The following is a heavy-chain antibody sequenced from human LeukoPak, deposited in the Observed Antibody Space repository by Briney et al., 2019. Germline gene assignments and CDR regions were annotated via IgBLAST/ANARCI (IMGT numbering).Heavy chain of an antibody. J-gene: IGHJ4*02. CDR1: GGTFSSYA. D-gene: IGHD3-10*01. CDR3: AGLGTYYYGSGSYYMAFDY. Sequence: GASVKVSCKASGGTFSSYAISWVRQAPGQGLEWMGGIIPIFGTANYAQKFLGRVTITADESTSTAYMELSSLRSEDTAVYYCAGLGTYYYGSGSYYMAFDYWGQGTLVTVSS. V-gene: IGHV1-69*13. CDR2: IIPIFGTA.